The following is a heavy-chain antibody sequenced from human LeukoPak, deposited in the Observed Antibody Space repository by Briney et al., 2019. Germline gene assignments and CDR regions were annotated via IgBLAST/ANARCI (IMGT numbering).Heavy chain of an antibody. CDR1: GYTFTSYA. D-gene: IGHD1-7*01. CDR3: ARDYITGTISPMY. Sequence: GASVKVSCKASGYTFTSYAMHWVRQAPGQRLEWMGWINPNSGGTNYAQKFQGRVTMTRDTSISTAYMELSRLRSDDTAVYYCARDYITGTISPMYWGQGTMVTVSS. J-gene: IGHJ3*01. V-gene: IGHV1-2*02. CDR2: INPNSGGT.